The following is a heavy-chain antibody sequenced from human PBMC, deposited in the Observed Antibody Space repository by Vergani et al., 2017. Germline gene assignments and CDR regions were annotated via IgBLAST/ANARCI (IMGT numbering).Heavy chain of an antibody. V-gene: IGHV3-30*02. CDR3: AKDGLRFGEGYYFDY. Sequence: QVQLVESGGGVVQPGGSLRLSCAASGFSFSTYGMHWVRQAPGKGLEWVEFIRHDGSNQYYVDSVKGRFTISRDNSKNTLSLQMNSLRADDTAVYYCAKDGLRFGEGYYFDYWGQGTLVTVSS. D-gene: IGHD3-16*01. CDR2: IRHDGSNQ. J-gene: IGHJ4*02. CDR1: GFSFSTYG.